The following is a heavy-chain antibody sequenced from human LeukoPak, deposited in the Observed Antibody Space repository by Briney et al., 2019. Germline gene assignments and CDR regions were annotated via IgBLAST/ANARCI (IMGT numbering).Heavy chain of an antibody. V-gene: IGHV3-9*01. CDR1: GFTFDDYA. D-gene: IGHD3-16*01. J-gene: IGHJ3*02. Sequence: GGSLRLSCTASGFTFDDYAMHWVRQAPGKGLEWVSGISWNSGSIGYADSVKGRFTISRDNAKNSLYLQMNSLRAEDTALYYCAKDVYRSGEYAFDIWGQGTMATVSS. CDR3: AKDVYRSGEYAFDI. CDR2: ISWNSGSI.